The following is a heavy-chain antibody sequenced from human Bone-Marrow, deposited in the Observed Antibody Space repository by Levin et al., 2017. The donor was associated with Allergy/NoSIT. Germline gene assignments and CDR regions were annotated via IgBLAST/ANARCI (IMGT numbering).Heavy chain of an antibody. V-gene: IGHV1-18*01. Sequence: GESLKISCKASGYTFTSYGISWVRQAPGQGLEWMGWISAYNGNTNYAQNLQGRVTMTTDTYTSTAYMELRSLRSDGTAVYYCARERAYWTRNSGGMDVWGQGTTVTVSS. J-gene: IGHJ6*02. CDR3: ARERAYWTRNSGGMDV. CDR2: ISAYNGNT. D-gene: IGHD1-1*01. CDR1: GYTFTSYG.